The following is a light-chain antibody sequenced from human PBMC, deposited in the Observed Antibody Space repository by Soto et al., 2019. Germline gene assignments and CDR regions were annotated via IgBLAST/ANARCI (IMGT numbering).Light chain of an antibody. J-gene: IGKJ1*01. Sequence: EIVLTQSPGALSLSPGERATLSCRASQSASSSHLGWYQQKPGQTPRLLIYAASNRATGIPDRFSGSGSGADFTLTISSLQPDDFASFYCQEYNSSTWTFGQGTKVDIK. CDR1: QSASSSH. V-gene: IGKV3-20*01. CDR2: AAS. CDR3: QEYNSSTWT.